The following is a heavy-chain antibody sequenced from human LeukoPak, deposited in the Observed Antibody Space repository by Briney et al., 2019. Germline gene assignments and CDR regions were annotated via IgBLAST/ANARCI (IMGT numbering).Heavy chain of an antibody. D-gene: IGHD2-21*02. J-gene: IGHJ4*02. CDR2: INADGSLT. CDR3: ASELAHCVGDCLKN. V-gene: IGHV3-74*01. Sequence: GGSLGLSCAASGFTFSSYYLHWVRQAPGKGLVWVSRINADGSLTNYADSVKGRFTIFRDNAKNTLYLQMNSLRAEDTAVYYCASELAHCVGDCLKNWGQGTLVTVSS. CDR1: GFTFSSYY.